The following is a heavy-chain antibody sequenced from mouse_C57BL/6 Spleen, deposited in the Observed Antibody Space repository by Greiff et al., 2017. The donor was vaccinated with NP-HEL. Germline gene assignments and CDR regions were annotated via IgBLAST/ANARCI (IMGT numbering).Heavy chain of an antibody. CDR3: ARGYYSNYGAMDY. CDR2: IYPGSGST. Sequence: QVQLQQPGAELVKPGASVKMSCKASGYTFTSYWITWVKQRPGQGLEWIGDIYPGSGSTNYNEKFKSKATLTVDTSSSTAYMQLSSLTSEDSAVYYCARGYYSNYGAMDYWGQGTSVTVSS. D-gene: IGHD2-5*01. CDR1: GYTFTSYW. J-gene: IGHJ4*01. V-gene: IGHV1-55*01.